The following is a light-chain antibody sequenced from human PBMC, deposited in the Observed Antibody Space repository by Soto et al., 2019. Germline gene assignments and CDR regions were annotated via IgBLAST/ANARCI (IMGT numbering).Light chain of an antibody. CDR1: SSNIGSNS. CDR3: AAWDGSLNGVV. CDR2: SNN. V-gene: IGLV1-44*01. J-gene: IGLJ2*01. Sequence: QSVLTQPPSASGTPGQRVTTSCSGSSSNIGSNSVNWYQQLPGTAPKVLIYSNNHRPSGVPDRFSGSKSGTSASLAISGLQSEDEADYYCAAWDGSLNGVVFGGGTKVTVL.